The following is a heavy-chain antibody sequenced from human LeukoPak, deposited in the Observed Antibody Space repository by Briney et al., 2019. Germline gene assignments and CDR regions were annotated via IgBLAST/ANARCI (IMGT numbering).Heavy chain of an antibody. CDR2: IYTSGST. CDR3: ARGAYDFWSGYSYGY. D-gene: IGHD3-3*01. Sequence: SETLSLTCTVSGDSISSCSYYWSWIRQPAGKGLEWLGRIYTSGSTNYNPSLKSRVPISVDTSKNQFSLKLSSVTAADTAVYYCARGAYDFWSGYSYGYWGQGTLVTVSS. V-gene: IGHV4-61*02. CDR1: GDSISSCSYY. J-gene: IGHJ4*02.